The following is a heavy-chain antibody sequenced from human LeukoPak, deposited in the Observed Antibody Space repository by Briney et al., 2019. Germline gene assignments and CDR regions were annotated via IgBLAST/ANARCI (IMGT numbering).Heavy chain of an antibody. Sequence: GGSLGLSCAASGFTFSSYSMNWVRQAPGKGLEWVSYISSSSTYIYYADSVKGRFTISRDNAKNSLYLQMNSLRADDTAVYYCAKDRVAYCGGDCYYDFWGQGTLVTVSS. CDR3: AKDRVAYCGGDCYYDF. J-gene: IGHJ4*02. CDR1: GFTFSSYS. V-gene: IGHV3-21*01. D-gene: IGHD2-21*02. CDR2: ISSSSTYI.